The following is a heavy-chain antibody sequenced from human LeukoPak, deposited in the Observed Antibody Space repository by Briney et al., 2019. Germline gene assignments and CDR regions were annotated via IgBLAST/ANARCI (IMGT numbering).Heavy chain of an antibody. V-gene: IGHV3-53*01. CDR1: GFTVSSNY. J-gene: IGHJ4*02. CDR3: ARRGYYYDSSGYQNFDY. D-gene: IGHD3-22*01. CDR2: IYSGGST. Sequence: GGSLRLSCAASGFTVSSNYMSWVRQAPGKGLEWVSVIYSGGSTYYADSVKGRFTISRDNSKNTLYLQMNSLRAEDTAVYYCARRGYYYDSSGYQNFDYWGQGTLVTVSS.